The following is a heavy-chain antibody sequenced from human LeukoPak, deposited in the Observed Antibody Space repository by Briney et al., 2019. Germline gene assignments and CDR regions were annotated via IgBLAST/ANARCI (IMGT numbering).Heavy chain of an antibody. CDR1: GGSINNYY. CDR2: LHYSGST. V-gene: IGHV4-59*01. Sequence: SETLSLTCTVSGGSINNYYWSWIRQPPGKGLDWIGYLHYSGSTSYNPSLKSRVTISVDTSKNQFSLKLSSVTAADTAVYYCARYEAGGSALDSWGQGTLVTVSS. CDR3: ARYEAGGSALDS. J-gene: IGHJ4*02. D-gene: IGHD2-15*01.